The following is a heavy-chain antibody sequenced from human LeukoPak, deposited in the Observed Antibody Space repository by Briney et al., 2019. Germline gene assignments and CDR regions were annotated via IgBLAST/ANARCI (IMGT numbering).Heavy chain of an antibody. J-gene: IGHJ4*02. CDR3: ARVSSGVVPDY. Sequence: GGSLRLSCAASGFTLSSYAMHWVRQAPGKGLEYVSAISSNGGSTSYANSVKGRFTISRDNSKNTLYLQMGSLRAEDMAVYYCARVSSGVVPDYWGQGTLVTVSS. D-gene: IGHD3-16*01. CDR2: ISSNGGST. CDR1: GFTLSSYA. V-gene: IGHV3-64*01.